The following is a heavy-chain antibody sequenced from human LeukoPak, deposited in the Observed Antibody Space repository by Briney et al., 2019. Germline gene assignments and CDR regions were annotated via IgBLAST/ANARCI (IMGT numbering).Heavy chain of an antibody. CDR2: INSDGSTT. CDR1: GVSFSSYW. J-gene: IGHJ4*02. CDR3: AWTIAGREY. V-gene: IGHV3-74*01. D-gene: IGHD6-6*01. Sequence: GGSLRLSCVGSGVSFSSYWMHWVRQAPGKGLVWVARINSDGSTTSYADSVKGRFTISRDNAKNSLYLQMNSLTAGDTAVYYCAWTIAGREYWGQGTLVTVSS.